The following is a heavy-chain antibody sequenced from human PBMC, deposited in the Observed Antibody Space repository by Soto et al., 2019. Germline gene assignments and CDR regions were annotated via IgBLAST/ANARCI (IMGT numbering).Heavy chain of an antibody. CDR3: ARGDLFPAGMDV. V-gene: IGHV3-74*01. Sequence: GGSLRLSCAASGFPFSTYWLHWVRQVPGKGLVWVSRINSDGSSTNYADSVKGRFTISRDNAKNTLYLQMNSLRAEDTAVYYCARGDLFPAGMDVWGQGTTVTVS. CDR1: GFPFSTYW. D-gene: IGHD3-9*01. J-gene: IGHJ6*02. CDR2: INSDGSST.